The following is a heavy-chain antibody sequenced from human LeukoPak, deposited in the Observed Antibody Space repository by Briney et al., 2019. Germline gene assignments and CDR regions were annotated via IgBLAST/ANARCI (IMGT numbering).Heavy chain of an antibody. Sequence: PGGSLRLSCAASGFTFSSYGMHWVRQAPGKGLEWVAVISYDGSNKYYADSVKGRFTISRDNSKNTLYLQMNSLRAEDTAVYYCAKDLTPSWYSSGTLDYWGQGTLVTVSS. CDR1: GFTFSSYG. J-gene: IGHJ4*02. D-gene: IGHD6-19*01. CDR3: AKDLTPSWYSSGTLDY. V-gene: IGHV3-30*18. CDR2: ISYDGSNK.